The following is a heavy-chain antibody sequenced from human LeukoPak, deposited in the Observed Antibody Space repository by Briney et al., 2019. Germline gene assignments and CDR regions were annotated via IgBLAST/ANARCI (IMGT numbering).Heavy chain of an antibody. CDR2: INSDGSST. V-gene: IGHV3-74*01. Sequence: QTGGSLRLSCAASGFTFSSYWMHWVRQVPGKGVVWVSRINSDGSSTSYADSVKGRFTISRDNAKNTLYLQMNSLRAEDTAVYFCTRDRPVVCSSTSCYPRFDYWGQGTLVTVSS. CDR3: TRDRPVVCSSTSCYPRFDY. D-gene: IGHD2-2*01. CDR1: GFTFSSYW. J-gene: IGHJ4*02.